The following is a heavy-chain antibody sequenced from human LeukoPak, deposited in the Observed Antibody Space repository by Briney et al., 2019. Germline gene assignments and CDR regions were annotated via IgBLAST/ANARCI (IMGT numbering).Heavy chain of an antibody. CDR2: ISGSGGST. CDR3: AKDGDYYGSGSYFDY. J-gene: IGHJ4*02. CDR1: GFTFSSYE. D-gene: IGHD3-10*01. Sequence: GGSLRLSCVASGFTFSSYEMNWVRQAPGKGLEWVSAISGSGGSTYYADSVKGRFTISRDNSKNTLYLQMNSLRAEDTAVYYCAKDGDYYGSGSYFDYWGQGTLVTVSS. V-gene: IGHV3-23*01.